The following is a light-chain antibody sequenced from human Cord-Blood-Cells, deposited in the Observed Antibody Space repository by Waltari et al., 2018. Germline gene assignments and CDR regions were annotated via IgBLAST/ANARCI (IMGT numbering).Light chain of an antibody. J-gene: IGKJ1*01. CDR3: QQYNNWPPWT. CDR2: GAS. Sequence: EIVMTQSPATLSVSPGERATFYCRASQSVSSNLAWYQQKPCQAPRPLNSGASTRATGIPARFSGSGSGTEFTLTISSLQSEDFAVYYCQQYNNWPPWTFGQGTKVEIK. CDR1: QSVSSN. V-gene: IGKV3-15*01.